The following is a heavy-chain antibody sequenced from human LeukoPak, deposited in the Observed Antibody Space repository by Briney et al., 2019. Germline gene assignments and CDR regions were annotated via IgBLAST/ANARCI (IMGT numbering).Heavy chain of an antibody. V-gene: IGHV4-39*01. CDR3: ARFESGSWY. J-gene: IGHJ4*02. CDR2: IYYSGTT. D-gene: IGHD1-26*01. CDR1: GGSISSSSYC. Sequence: SETLSLTCTVSGGSISSSSYCWGWLRQPPGKGPEWVGSIYYSGTTYYNPSLKRPVTISVDTSKHQFSLKLNSVAAADTAVYYCARFESGSWYWGQGTLVTVSS.